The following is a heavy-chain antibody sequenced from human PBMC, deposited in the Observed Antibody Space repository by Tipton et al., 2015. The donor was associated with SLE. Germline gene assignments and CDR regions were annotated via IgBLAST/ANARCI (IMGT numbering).Heavy chain of an antibody. Sequence: TLSLTCAVYGGSFRDHYWSWIRQTPGKGLEWIGEINHSESTNDNPSLRSRVIMSVDTSKNQFSLELRSVTAADTAVYYCAGQKGPTIFGRDRNWFDPWGQGILVTVSS. CDR3: AGQKGPTIFGRDRNWFDP. CDR1: GGSFRDHY. CDR2: INHSEST. V-gene: IGHV4-34*01. D-gene: IGHD3-3*01. J-gene: IGHJ5*02.